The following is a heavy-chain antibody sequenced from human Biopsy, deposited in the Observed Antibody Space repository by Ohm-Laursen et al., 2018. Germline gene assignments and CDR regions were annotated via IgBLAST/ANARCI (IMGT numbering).Heavy chain of an antibody. V-gene: IGHV3-23*01. CDR2: ISSSGAST. D-gene: IGHD2-21*01. CDR3: VKAYSAIYWFDP. Sequence: SLRLSCSASGFTVSSNYVSWVRQAPEKGLEWVSGISSSGASTYYADSVKGRFTISRDNSKNTLFLQMDSLRADDTAVYYCVKAYSAIYWFDPWGQGTPVTVSS. CDR1: GFTVSSNY. J-gene: IGHJ5*02.